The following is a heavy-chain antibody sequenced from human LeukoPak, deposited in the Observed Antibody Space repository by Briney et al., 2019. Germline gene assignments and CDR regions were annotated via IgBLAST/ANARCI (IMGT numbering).Heavy chain of an antibody. J-gene: IGHJ4*02. CDR1: GFTFSSYE. CDR2: ISSSSSYI. D-gene: IGHD3-22*01. Sequence: KPGGSLRLSCAASGFTFSSYEMNWVRQAPGKGLEWVSSISSSSSYIYYADSVKGRFTISRDNAKNSLYLQMNSLRAEDTAVYYCAINGGYYYDSSGQGGQGTLVTVSS. CDR3: AINGGYYYDSSGQ. V-gene: IGHV3-21*01.